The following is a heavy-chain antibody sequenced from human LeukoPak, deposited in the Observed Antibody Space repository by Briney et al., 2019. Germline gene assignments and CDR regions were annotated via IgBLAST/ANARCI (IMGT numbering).Heavy chain of an antibody. Sequence: KPSETLSLTCTVSGGSISSYYWSWIRQPPGKGLEWIGYIYYSGSTNYNPSLKSRATISVDTSKNQFSLKLSSVTAADTAVYYCARVQAVAGHFDYWGQGTLVTVSS. D-gene: IGHD6-19*01. CDR2: IYYSGST. J-gene: IGHJ4*02. CDR3: ARVQAVAGHFDY. CDR1: GGSISSYY. V-gene: IGHV4-59*01.